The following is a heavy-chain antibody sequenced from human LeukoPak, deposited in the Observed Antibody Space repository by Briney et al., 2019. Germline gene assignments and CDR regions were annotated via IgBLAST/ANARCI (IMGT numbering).Heavy chain of an antibody. CDR1: GFIFSTYS. J-gene: IGHJ4*02. V-gene: IGHV3-48*01. CDR2: ISSSSSTI. D-gene: IGHD4-11*01. CDR3: AKDYSNCFDY. Sequence: GGSLRLSCAGSGFIFSTYSMNWVRQAPGKGLEWVSYISSSSSTIYYADSVKGRFTISRDNSKNTLYLQMNSLRAEDTAVYYCAKDYSNCFDYWGQGTLVTVSS.